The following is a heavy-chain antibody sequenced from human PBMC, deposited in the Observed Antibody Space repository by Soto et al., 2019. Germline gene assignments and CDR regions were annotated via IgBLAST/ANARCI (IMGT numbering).Heavy chain of an antibody. CDR1: GFTFSNYW. CDR2: INSDGIST. J-gene: IGHJ5*01. D-gene: IGHD6-19*01. CDR3: ARDPAPSGWFDY. V-gene: IGHV3-74*01. Sequence: PGGSLRLSGAASGFTFSNYWIHWVRQVPWKGLVWVARINSDGISTSNADSVKGRFTISRDNAKKTLYLQMNSLRAEDTAVYYCARDPAPSGWFDYWGQGTLVTVCS.